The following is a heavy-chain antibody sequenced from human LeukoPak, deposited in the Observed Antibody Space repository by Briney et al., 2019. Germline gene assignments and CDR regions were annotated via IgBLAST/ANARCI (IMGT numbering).Heavy chain of an antibody. V-gene: IGHV6-1*01. Sequence: SHTLSLSCAISGDSVSSNSATCNWIRQSPSRGLEWLGRTYYKSKWHSDYAVSVKSRIILNPDTSKNQFSLQLDSVTPEDTAVYFCARGLDTAIAYWGQGTLVTVSS. D-gene: IGHD5-18*01. CDR3: ARGLDTAIAY. J-gene: IGHJ4*02. CDR2: TYYKSKWHS. CDR1: GDSVSSNSAT.